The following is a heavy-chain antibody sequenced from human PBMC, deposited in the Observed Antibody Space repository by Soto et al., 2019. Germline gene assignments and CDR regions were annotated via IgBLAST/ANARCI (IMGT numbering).Heavy chain of an antibody. J-gene: IGHJ6*03. V-gene: IGHV3-33*01. D-gene: IGHD4-17*01. CDR1: GFTFSNYG. Sequence: GGSLRLSCAASGFTFSNYGMHWVRQAPGKGLEWVAVIWYDGSNKYYADSVKGRFTISRDNSKNTLYLQMNSLRAEDTAVYYCARDENDYGDYGGLYYYYYMDVWGKGTTVTVSS. CDR2: IWYDGSNK. CDR3: ARDENDYGDYGGLYYYYYMDV.